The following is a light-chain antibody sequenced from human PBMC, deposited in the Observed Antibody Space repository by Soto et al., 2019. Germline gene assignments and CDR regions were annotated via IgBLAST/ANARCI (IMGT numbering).Light chain of an antibody. V-gene: IGKV1-39*01. Sequence: DIQMTQSPSSLSASVGDRVTITCRASQSISIYLNWYQQKPGKAPKLLIYAASTLQNGFPSRFSGSGSGTDFLLTINTLQPEDFATYYCQQGYSTAYTFGQGTTLEI. CDR3: QQGYSTAYT. J-gene: IGKJ2*01. CDR2: AAS. CDR1: QSISIY.